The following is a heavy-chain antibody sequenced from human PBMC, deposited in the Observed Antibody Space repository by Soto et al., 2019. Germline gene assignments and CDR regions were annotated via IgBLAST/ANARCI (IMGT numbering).Heavy chain of an antibody. V-gene: IGHV4-31*02. CDR2: IYYSGST. CDR1: GGSISSGGYY. CDR3: ARVAWIQLRSFDY. J-gene: IGHJ4*02. D-gene: IGHD5-18*01. Sequence: PSETLSLTCTVSGGSISSGGYYWSWIRQHPGKGLEWIGYIYYSGSTYYNPSLKSRVTISVDTSKNQFSLKLSSVTAADTAVYYCARVAWIQLRSFDYWGQGTLVTVSS.